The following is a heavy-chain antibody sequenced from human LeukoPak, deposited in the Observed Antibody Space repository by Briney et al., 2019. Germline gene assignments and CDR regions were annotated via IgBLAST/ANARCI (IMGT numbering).Heavy chain of an antibody. CDR1: GDTFTDYY. CDR2: INPNSGGT. D-gene: IGHD1-26*01. V-gene: IGHV1-2*02. CDR3: ARGSIVGATFDYFDY. Sequence: ASVKVSCKTSGDTFTDYYSHWVRQAPGQGLEWMGWINPNSGGTNYAQRFQGRVTMTRDTSISTAYMDLSRLRSDDTAVYYCARGSIVGATFDYFDYWGQGTLVTVSS. J-gene: IGHJ4*02.